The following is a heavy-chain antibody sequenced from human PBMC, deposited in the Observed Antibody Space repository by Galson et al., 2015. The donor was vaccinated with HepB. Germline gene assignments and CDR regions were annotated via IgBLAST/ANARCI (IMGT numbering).Heavy chain of an antibody. V-gene: IGHV3-30*01. CDR3: ARGSGRLIGGGWSPPPYYYYMDV. J-gene: IGHJ6*03. D-gene: IGHD6-19*01. Sequence: DSVKGRFTISRDNSKNTLYLQMNSLRAEDTAVYYGARGSGRLIGGGWSPPPYYYYMDVWGKGTTVTVSS.